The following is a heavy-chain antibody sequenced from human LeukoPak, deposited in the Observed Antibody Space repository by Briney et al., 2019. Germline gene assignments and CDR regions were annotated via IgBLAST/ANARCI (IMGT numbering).Heavy chain of an antibody. Sequence: GGSLRLSCAASGFSFSSYRVNWVRQAPGKGLEWVSGISWNSNTIGYADSVKGRFTISRDNAKNSLYLQMNSLRAEDTALYYCAKVPYCSGGTCYVYFDYWGQGTLVTVSS. CDR2: ISWNSNTI. D-gene: IGHD2-15*01. J-gene: IGHJ4*02. CDR1: GFSFSSYR. CDR3: AKVPYCSGGTCYVYFDY. V-gene: IGHV3-9*01.